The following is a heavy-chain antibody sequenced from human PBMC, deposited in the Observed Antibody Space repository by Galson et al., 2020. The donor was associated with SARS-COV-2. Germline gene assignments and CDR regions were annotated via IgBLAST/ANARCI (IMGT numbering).Heavy chain of an antibody. V-gene: IGHV4-39*07. J-gene: IGHJ4*01. CDR2: NYFNGRT. D-gene: IGHD5-12*01. CDR1: RGSIDSPSTY. CDR3: ARKTSTYDV. Sequence: ASETLSLTCIVSRGSIDSPSTYWGWLRQPPGKGLEWIGSNYFNGRTFYNPSLMSRVTMSIDTTRNQFSLRLTTVTAAVTALYFCARKTSTYDVWGPGAQVSVS.